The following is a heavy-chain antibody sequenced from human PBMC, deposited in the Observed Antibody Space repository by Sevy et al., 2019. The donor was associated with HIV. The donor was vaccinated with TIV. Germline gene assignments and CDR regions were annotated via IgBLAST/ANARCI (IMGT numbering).Heavy chain of an antibody. J-gene: IGHJ3*02. CDR1: GGSISSSSYY. CDR2: IYYSGST. V-gene: IGHV4-39*01. Sequence: SETLSLTCTVSGGSISSSSYYWGWIRQPPGKGLEWIGSIYYSGSTYYNPSLKSRVTISVDTSKNQFSPKLSSVTAADTAVYYCARQALGDYVWGSYRYKVAFDIWGQGTMVTVSS. CDR3: ARQALGDYVWGSYRYKVAFDI. D-gene: IGHD3-16*02.